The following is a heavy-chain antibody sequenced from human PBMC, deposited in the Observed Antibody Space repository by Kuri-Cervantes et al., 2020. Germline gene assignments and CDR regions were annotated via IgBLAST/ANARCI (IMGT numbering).Heavy chain of an antibody. CDR1: GFTFSSYD. Sequence: GGSLRLSCAASGFTFSSYDMHWVRQATGKGLEWVSAIGTAGDTYYPGSVKGRFTISRDNSKNTLYLQMNSLRAEDTAVYYCARDGYNYGYVGMDVWGQGTTVTVSS. J-gene: IGHJ6*02. V-gene: IGHV3-13*01. CDR3: ARDGYNYGYVGMDV. CDR2: IGTAGDT. D-gene: IGHD3-22*01.